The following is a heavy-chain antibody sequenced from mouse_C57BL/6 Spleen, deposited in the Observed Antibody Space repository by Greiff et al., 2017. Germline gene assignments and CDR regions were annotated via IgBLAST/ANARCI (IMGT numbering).Heavy chain of an antibody. CDR2: ISSGGSYT. D-gene: IGHD4-1*01. Sequence: EVMLVESGGDLVKPGGSLKLSCAASGFTFSSYGMSWVRQTPDTRLEWVATISSGGSYTYYPDSVKGRFTISRDNAKNNLYLQMRSLNAKDTAMYYCARISGTSGYCDNWGQGTTRTVSS. CDR3: ARISGTSGYCDN. V-gene: IGHV5-6*01. CDR1: GFTFSSYG. J-gene: IGHJ2*01.